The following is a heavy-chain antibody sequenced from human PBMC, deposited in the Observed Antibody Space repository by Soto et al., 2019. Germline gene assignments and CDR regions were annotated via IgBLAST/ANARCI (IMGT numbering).Heavy chain of an antibody. CDR3: VKEGSGWSSRGSFDV. CDR2: ISDSGDST. D-gene: IGHD6-19*01. CDR1: EFTFNNYA. J-gene: IGHJ3*01. Sequence: PGGSLRLSCAASEFTFNNYAMSWVRQAPGKGLETVSSISDSGDSTYYADSVKGRFTISRDNSKNTLYVQMNSLRAEDTAIYYCVKEGSGWSSRGSFDVWGRGTMVTVSS. V-gene: IGHV3-23*01.